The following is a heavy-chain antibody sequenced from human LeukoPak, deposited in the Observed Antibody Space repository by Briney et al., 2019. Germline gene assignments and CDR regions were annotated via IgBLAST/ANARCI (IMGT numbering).Heavy chain of an antibody. Sequence: SETLSLTCTVSAYSISNGWLWGWIRQPPGKGLGWIASIYHSGTTYFNPSLKSRVTMSVDTSKNQFSLKLTSVTAADTAVYYCTRLSHVAGAPKVSWFDPWGQGTLVTVSS. CDR1: AYSISNGWL. CDR3: TRLSHVAGAPKVSWFDP. CDR2: IYHSGTT. V-gene: IGHV4-38-2*02. J-gene: IGHJ5*02. D-gene: IGHD2-15*01.